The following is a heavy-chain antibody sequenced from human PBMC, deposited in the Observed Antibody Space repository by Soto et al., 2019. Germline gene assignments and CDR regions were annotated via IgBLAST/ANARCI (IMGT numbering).Heavy chain of an antibody. CDR1: GGSISSGGYY. CDR2: IYYSGST. D-gene: IGHD2-15*01. V-gene: IGHV4-31*03. CDR3: ARQKGYCSGGSCYFYYYYYMDV. Sequence: SETLSLTCTVSGGSISSGGYYWSWIRQHPGKGLEWIGYIYYSGSTYYNPSLKSRVTISVDTSKNQFSLKLSSVTAADTAVYYCARQKGYCSGGSCYFYYYYYMDVWGKGTTVTVSS. J-gene: IGHJ6*03.